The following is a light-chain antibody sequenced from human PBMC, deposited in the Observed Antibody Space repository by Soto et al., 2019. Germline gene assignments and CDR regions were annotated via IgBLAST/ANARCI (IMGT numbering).Light chain of an antibody. CDR2: DVS. CDR1: SSDVGAYNY. CDR3: SSYAGRYPWV. Sequence: QSALTQPRAVSGSPGQSVTISCTGTSSDVGAYNYVSWYQHHPGKAPKVMIYDVSERPSGVPDRFSGSKSDNKASLTISGLQAEDDADYYCSSYAGRYPWVFGRGTKLTLL. J-gene: IGLJ3*02. V-gene: IGLV2-11*01.